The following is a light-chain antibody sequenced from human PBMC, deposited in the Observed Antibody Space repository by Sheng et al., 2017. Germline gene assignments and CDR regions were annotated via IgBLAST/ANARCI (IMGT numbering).Light chain of an antibody. V-gene: IGKV3-20*01. CDR2: AAS. J-gene: IGKJ1*01. Sequence: DTLSCRASQRVDSTYIAWYQQKPGQAPRLLIYAASERATGTPDRFSGSVSGTDFTLTIASLEPEDFALYFCQQYFSSPETFGQGTKVEI. CDR3: QQYFSSPET. CDR1: QRVDSTY.